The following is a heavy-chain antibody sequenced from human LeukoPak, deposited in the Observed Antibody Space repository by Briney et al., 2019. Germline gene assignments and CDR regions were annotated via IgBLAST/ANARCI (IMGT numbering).Heavy chain of an antibody. D-gene: IGHD3-3*01. Sequence: GASVKVSCKASGYTFTSYGISWVRQAPGQGLEWMGWISAYNGNTNYAQKLQGRVTMTTDTSKSTAYMQMKSLRSDDTAVYYCARGVRVGSTYYDFWSGYPLWAKRGFDYWGQGPLVTVSS. J-gene: IGHJ4*02. CDR3: ARGVRVGSTYYDFWSGYPLWAKRGFDY. V-gene: IGHV1-18*01. CDR1: GYTFTSYG. CDR2: ISAYNGNT.